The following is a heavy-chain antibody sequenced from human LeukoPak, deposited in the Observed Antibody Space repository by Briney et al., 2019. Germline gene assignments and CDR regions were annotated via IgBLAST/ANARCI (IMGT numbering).Heavy chain of an antibody. Sequence: SGGSLRLSCAASGFTFSGYEMNWVRQAPGKGLEWVSYISSSGSTIYYADSVKGRFTISRDNSKNTLYLQMNSLRAEDTAVYYCAREDPAMGLFDYWGQGTLVTVSS. V-gene: IGHV3-48*03. CDR1: GFTFSGYE. D-gene: IGHD5-18*01. J-gene: IGHJ4*02. CDR3: AREDPAMGLFDY. CDR2: ISSSGSTI.